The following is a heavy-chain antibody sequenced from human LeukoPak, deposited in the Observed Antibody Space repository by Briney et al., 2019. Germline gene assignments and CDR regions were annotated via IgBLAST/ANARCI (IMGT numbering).Heavy chain of an antibody. CDR2: IYHSGST. CDR1: GYSISSGYY. CDR3: AGLAFGAPNWFDP. Sequence: SETLSLTCTVSGYSISSGYYWGWIRHPPGKGLGWIGSIYHSGSTCYNPSLKSRVTISVDTSKDQFSLKLSSVTAADTAVYYCAGLAFGAPNWFDPWGQGTLVTVSS. J-gene: IGHJ5*02. D-gene: IGHD3-3*01. V-gene: IGHV4-38-2*02.